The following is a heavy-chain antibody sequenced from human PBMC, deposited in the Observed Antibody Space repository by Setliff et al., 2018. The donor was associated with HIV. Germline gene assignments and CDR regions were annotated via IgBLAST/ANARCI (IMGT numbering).Heavy chain of an antibody. CDR1: GGTFSGYV. J-gene: IGHJ6*03. CDR2: IIPLFGTA. D-gene: IGHD1-26*01. V-gene: IGHV1-69*05. Sequence: SVKVSCKTSGGTFSGYVLIWVRQAPGQGLEWMGGIIPLFGTANYAQKFQGRVTITTDKSTSTAYMELRSLRSDDTAVYYCARGIVGATDYYYMDVWGKGTTVTVSS. CDR3: ARGIVGATDYYYMDV.